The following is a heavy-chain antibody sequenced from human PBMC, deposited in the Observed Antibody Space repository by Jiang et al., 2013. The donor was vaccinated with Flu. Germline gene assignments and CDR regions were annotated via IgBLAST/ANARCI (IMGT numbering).Heavy chain of an antibody. Sequence: EVKKPGSSVKVSCKASGGTFSSYAISWVRQAPGQGLEWMGWISAYNGNTNYAQKLQGRVTMTTDTSTSTAYMELRSLRSDDTAVYYCARGSVDGDYSEQDVWGQGTTVTVSS. J-gene: IGHJ6*02. CDR1: GGTFSSYA. V-gene: IGHV1-18*01. D-gene: IGHD4-17*01. CDR2: ISAYNGNT. CDR3: ARGSVDGDYSEQDV.